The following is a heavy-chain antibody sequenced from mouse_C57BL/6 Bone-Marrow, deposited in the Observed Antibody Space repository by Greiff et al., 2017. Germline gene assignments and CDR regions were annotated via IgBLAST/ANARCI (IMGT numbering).Heavy chain of an antibody. Sequence: VNVVESGPGLVAPSQSLSITCTVSGFSLTSYGVDWVRQPPGKGLEWLGVIWGGGSTNYNSALMSRLSISKDNSKSQVFLKMNSMQTDDTAMCYCAILYGLFDYWGQGTLVTVSA. CDR1: GFSLTSYG. D-gene: IGHD1-1*02. V-gene: IGHV2-9*01. CDR2: IWGGGST. CDR3: AILYGLFDY. J-gene: IGHJ3*01.